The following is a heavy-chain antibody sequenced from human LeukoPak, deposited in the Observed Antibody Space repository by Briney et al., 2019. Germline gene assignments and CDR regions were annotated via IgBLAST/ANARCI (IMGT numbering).Heavy chain of an antibody. CDR1: GFTFNNYW. V-gene: IGHV5-51*01. CDR2: VYPGDSDT. CDR3: ARRKGLTNIYYQGMDV. J-gene: IGHJ6*02. Sequence: GESLKISCETSGFTFNNYWMVWVRQMPGKGLEWMGVVYPGDSDTRYNPSFQGQVIISADKSTSTAYLQWSSLKASDTAIYYCARRKGLTNIYYQGMDVWGQGTTVTVSS. D-gene: IGHD2/OR15-2a*01.